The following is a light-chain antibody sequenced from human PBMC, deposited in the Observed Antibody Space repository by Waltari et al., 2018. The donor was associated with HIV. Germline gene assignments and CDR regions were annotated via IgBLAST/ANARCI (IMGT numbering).Light chain of an antibody. V-gene: IGLV3-19*01. CDR2: DKN. Sequence: SSELTQDPAVSVALGQTVTSLSHGARPSTDYPPLYQQKPGQAPLLVIFDKNNRPSGIRDRFSGSSSGDTASLTSTGTQAEEEGDYYCNSRDKSGDFVVFGGGTKLTVL. CDR3: NSRDKSGDFVV. CDR1: RPSTDY. J-gene: IGLJ2*01.